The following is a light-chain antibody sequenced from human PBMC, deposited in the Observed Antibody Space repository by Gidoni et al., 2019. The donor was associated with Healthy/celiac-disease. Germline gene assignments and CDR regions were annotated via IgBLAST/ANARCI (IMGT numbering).Light chain of an antibody. CDR2: AAS. CDR1: QGISNY. CDR3: QKYNSAPRT. Sequence: DIQMTQSPSSLSASVGDRVTSTCRASQGISNYLAWYKQKPGQVPKLLIYAASTLQSGVTSRFSGSGSGTDFTLTISSLQPEDVATYYCQKYNSAPRTFGQGTKVEIK. J-gene: IGKJ1*01. V-gene: IGKV1-27*01.